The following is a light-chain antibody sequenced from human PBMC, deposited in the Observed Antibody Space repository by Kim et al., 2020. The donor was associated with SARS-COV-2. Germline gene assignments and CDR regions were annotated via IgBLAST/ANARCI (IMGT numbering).Light chain of an antibody. CDR1: SIVTEN. Sequence: VALGQTARITCGGNSIVTENVHWYQQKPGQAPVLVMYRDTNRPAGIPERFSGSNSGNTATLTISRAQAGDEADYYCQVWDSSTWVFGGGTQLTVL. V-gene: IGLV3-9*01. CDR3: QVWDSSTWV. CDR2: RDT. J-gene: IGLJ3*02.